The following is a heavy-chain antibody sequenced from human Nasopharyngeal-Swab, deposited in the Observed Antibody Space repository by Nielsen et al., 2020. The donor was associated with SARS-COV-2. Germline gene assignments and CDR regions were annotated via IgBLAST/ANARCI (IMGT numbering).Heavy chain of an antibody. CDR2: IIPIFGTA. J-gene: IGHJ4*02. V-gene: IGHV1-69*13. Sequence: SVKVSCKASGGTFSSYAISWVRQAPGQGLEWMGGIIPIFGTANYAQKFQGRVTITADESTSTAYMELSSLRSEDTAVYYCARGADVLLWFGELLSYRHRGVFDYWGQGTLVTVSS. CDR3: ARGADVLLWFGELLSYRHRGVFDY. D-gene: IGHD3-10*01. CDR1: GGTFSSYA.